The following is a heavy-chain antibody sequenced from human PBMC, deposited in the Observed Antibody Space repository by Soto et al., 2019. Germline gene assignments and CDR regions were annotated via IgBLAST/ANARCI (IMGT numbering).Heavy chain of an antibody. CDR2: IYYSGST. V-gene: IGHV4-59*01. Sequence: PSETLSLTCTVSGGSISSYYWSWIRQPPGKGLEWIGYIYYSGSTNYNPSLKSRVTISVDTSKNQFSLKLSSVTAADTAVYYCARVVSGWLQLSYYGMDVWGQGTTVTVSS. CDR1: GGSISSYY. CDR3: ARVVSGWLQLSYYGMDV. D-gene: IGHD5-12*01. J-gene: IGHJ6*02.